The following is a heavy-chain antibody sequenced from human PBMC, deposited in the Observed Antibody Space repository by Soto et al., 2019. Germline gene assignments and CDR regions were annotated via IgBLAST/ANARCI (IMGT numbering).Heavy chain of an antibody. V-gene: IGHV1-69*04. D-gene: IGHD2-21*02. CDR3: ARESRLSHYYYYYMDV. CDR1: GGTFSSYT. CDR2: IIPILGIA. Sequence: PSVKVSCKASGGTFSSYTISWVRQAPGQGLEWMGRIIPILGIANYAQKFQGRVTITADKSTSTAYMELSSLRSEDTAVYYCARESRLSHYYYYYMDVWGKGTTVTVSS. J-gene: IGHJ6*03.